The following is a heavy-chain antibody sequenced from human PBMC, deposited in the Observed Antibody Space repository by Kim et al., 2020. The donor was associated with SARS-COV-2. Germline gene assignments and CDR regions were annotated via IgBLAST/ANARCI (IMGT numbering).Heavy chain of an antibody. CDR3: ARDIDCSSTSCYDY. CDR2: ISSSSSYI. J-gene: IGHJ4*02. D-gene: IGHD2-2*01. V-gene: IGHV3-21*01. Sequence: GGSLRLSCAASGFTFSSYGMNWVRQAPGKGLEWVSSISSSSSYIYYADSVKGRFTISRDNAKNSLYLQMNSLRAEDTAVYYCARDIDCSSTSCYDYWGQGTLVTVSS. CDR1: GFTFSSYG.